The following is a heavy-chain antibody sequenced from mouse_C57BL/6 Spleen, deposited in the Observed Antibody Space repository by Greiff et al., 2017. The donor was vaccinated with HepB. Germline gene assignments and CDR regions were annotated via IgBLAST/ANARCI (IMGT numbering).Heavy chain of an antibody. CDR1: GYSFTGYY. Sequence: VQLQQSGPELVKPGASVKISCKASGYSFTGYYMNWVKQSPEKSLEWIGEINPSTGGTTYNQKFKAKATLTVDKSSSTAYMQLKSLTSEDSAVYYCARMNWDGDYFDDWGQGTTLTVSS. J-gene: IGHJ2*01. D-gene: IGHD4-1*01. CDR3: ARMNWDGDYFDD. V-gene: IGHV1-42*01. CDR2: INPSTGGT.